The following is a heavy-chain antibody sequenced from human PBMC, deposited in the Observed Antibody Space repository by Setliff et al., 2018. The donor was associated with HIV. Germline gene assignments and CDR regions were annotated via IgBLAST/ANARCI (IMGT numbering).Heavy chain of an antibody. CDR3: ARGNTISEVVTTNWLDP. V-gene: IGHV4-59*01. D-gene: IGHD3-3*01. J-gene: IGHJ5*02. CDR2: IDYRGST. CDR1: GDSISRYY. Sequence: PSETLSLTCSVSGDSISRYYWSWIRQPPGKGLEWIGYIDYRGSTGYNPSLRSRVTISEDTSKEQISLRLRFVTAADTAVYYCARGNTISEVVTTNWLDPWGQGILVTVSS.